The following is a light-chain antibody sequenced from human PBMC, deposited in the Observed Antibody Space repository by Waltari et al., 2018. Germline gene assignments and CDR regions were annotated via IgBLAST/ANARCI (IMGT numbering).Light chain of an antibody. CDR1: QSVSDHVNNKNY. J-gene: IGKJ1*01. Sequence: DIVMTQSPDSLPVSPGERATINCRSSQSVSDHVNNKNYLAWYRQKAGQPPKLLISWASTREFGVPDRFSGSGSGTEFTLTISSLQPEDVAVYYCQQYYNTPPTFGQGTKVEIK. CDR3: QQYYNTPPT. CDR2: WAS. V-gene: IGKV4-1*01.